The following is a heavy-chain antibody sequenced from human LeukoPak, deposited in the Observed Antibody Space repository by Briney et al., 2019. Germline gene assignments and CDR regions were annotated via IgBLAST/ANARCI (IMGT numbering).Heavy chain of an antibody. J-gene: IGHJ4*02. V-gene: IGHV4-34*01. D-gene: IGHD6-13*01. CDR1: GGSFSGYY. CDR2: INHSGST. CDR3: ARGHQYSSSWFGAYYFDY. Sequence: SETLSLTCAVYGGSFSGYYWSWIRQPPGKGLEWIGEINHSGSTNYNPSLKSRVTISVDTSKNQFSLKLSSVTAADTAVYYCARGHQYSSSWFGAYYFDYWGQGTLVTVSS.